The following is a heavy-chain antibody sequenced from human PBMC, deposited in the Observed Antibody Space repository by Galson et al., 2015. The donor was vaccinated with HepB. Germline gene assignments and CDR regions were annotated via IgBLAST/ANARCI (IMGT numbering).Heavy chain of an antibody. D-gene: IGHD3-10*01. CDR3: ADPPSGF. CDR2: ISQDGSKT. V-gene: IGHV3-7*03. Sequence: SLRLSCATSGFTFSNYWMTWVRQAPGKGLEWMASISQDGSKTFNVDSVERRFNISRDNAKNSLYLQMNSLRVEDRAVYYCADPPSGFWGQGTPVTVSS. J-gene: IGHJ4*02. CDR1: GFTFSNYW.